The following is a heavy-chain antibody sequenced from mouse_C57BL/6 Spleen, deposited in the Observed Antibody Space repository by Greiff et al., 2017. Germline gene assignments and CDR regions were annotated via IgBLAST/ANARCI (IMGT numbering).Heavy chain of an antibody. CDR3: ARSDYDGDFDY. V-gene: IGHV1-50*01. D-gene: IGHD2-4*01. J-gene: IGHJ2*01. Sequence: QQSCKASGYTFTSYWMQWVKQRPGQGLEWIGEIDPSDSYTNYNQKFKGKATLTVDTSSSTAYMQLSSLTSEDSAVYYCARSDYDGDFDYWGQGTTLTVSS. CDR1: GYTFTSYW. CDR2: IDPSDSYT.